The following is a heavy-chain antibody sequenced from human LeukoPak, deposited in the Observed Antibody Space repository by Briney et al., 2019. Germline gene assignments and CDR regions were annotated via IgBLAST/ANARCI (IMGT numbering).Heavy chain of an antibody. V-gene: IGHV1-2*02. CDR1: GYTFTGYY. CDR2: INPNSGGT. CDR3: AIDSSGWHTRVYYYGMDV. Sequence: GASVKVSCKASGYTFTGYYMHWVRQAPGQGLEWMGWINPNSGGTNYAQKFQGRVTMTRDTSISTAYMELSRLSSDDTAVYYCAIDSSGWHTRVYYYGMDVWGQGTTVTVSS. J-gene: IGHJ6*02. D-gene: IGHD6-19*01.